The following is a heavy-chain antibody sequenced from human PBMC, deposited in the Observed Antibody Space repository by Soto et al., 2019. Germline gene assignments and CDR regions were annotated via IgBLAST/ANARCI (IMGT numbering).Heavy chain of an antibody. CDR1: GVTFSSYA. Sequence: GASVKVSCKASGVTFSSYAISWVRQAPGQGLEWMGGIIPIFGTANYAQKFQGRVTITADESTSTAYMELSSLRSEDTAVYYCARDSRGYYDFWSGPRASYGMDVWGQGTTVTVSS. J-gene: IGHJ6*02. D-gene: IGHD3-3*01. CDR2: IIPIFGTA. V-gene: IGHV1-69*13. CDR3: ARDSRGYYDFWSGPRASYGMDV.